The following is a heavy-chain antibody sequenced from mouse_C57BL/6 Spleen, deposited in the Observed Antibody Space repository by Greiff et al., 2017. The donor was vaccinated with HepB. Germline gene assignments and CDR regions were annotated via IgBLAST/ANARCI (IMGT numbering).Heavy chain of an antibody. Sequence: QVQLKESGPELVKPGASVKISCKASGYAFSSSWMNWVKQRPGKGLEWIGRIYPGDGDTNYNGKFKGKATLTADKSSSTAYMQLSSLTSEDSAVYFCASLLTVVAHWYFDVWGTGTTVTVSS. D-gene: IGHD1-1*01. CDR3: ASLLTVVAHWYFDV. J-gene: IGHJ1*03. CDR2: IYPGDGDT. CDR1: GYAFSSSW. V-gene: IGHV1-82*01.